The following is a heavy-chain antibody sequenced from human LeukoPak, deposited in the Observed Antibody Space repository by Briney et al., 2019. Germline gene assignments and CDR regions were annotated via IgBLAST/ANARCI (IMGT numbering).Heavy chain of an antibody. D-gene: IGHD5-24*01. CDR1: GYTFTSNY. CDR3: ARGAQMATPGYYGMDV. Sequence: ASVKVSCKASGYTFTSNYIHWVRQAPGQGLEWMGMIYPRDGSTSYAQKFQGRVTVTRDTSTSTAYMELSSLRSEDTAVYYCARGAQMATPGYYGMDVWGQGTTVTVSS. V-gene: IGHV1-46*01. J-gene: IGHJ6*02. CDR2: IYPRDGST.